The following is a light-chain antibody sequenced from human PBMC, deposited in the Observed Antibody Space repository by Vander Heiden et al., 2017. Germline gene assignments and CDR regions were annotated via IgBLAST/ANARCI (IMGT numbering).Light chain of an antibody. Sequence: SYELTQPPSVSVSPGQTASITCSGDKLGDKYACWYQQKPGQSPVLVIYQDSKRPSGIPERFSGSNSGNTATLTISWTQAMDVADYYCQAWDSSTAGVVFGGGTKLTVL. CDR1: KLGDKY. CDR2: QDS. J-gene: IGLJ2*01. CDR3: QAWDSSTAGVV. V-gene: IGLV3-1*01.